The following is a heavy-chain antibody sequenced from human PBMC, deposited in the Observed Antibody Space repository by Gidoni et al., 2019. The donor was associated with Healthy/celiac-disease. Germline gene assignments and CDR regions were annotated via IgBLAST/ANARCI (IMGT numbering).Heavy chain of an antibody. V-gene: IGHV1-69*01. CDR1: GGTFSRDA. D-gene: IGHD2-15*01. CDR2: IIPIFGTA. CDR3: ARDLYCSGGSCYPATGHFDY. J-gene: IGHJ4*02. Sequence: QVQLVQSGAEVKKPGSSVKVSCKASGGTFSRDAISWVRQAPGQGLEWMGGIIPIFGTANYAQKFQGRVTITADESTSTAYMELSSLRSEDTAVYYCARDLYCSGGSCYPATGHFDYWGQGTLVTVSS.